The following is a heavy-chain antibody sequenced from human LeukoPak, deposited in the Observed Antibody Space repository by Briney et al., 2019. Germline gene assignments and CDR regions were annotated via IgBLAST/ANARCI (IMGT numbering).Heavy chain of an antibody. J-gene: IGHJ4*02. D-gene: IGHD3-22*01. CDR1: GGSISSSSYY. V-gene: IGHV4-39*01. CDR3: ARLPDSSGYYDPLGFDY. CDR2: IYYSGST. Sequence: PSETLSLTCTVSGGSISSSSYYWGWIRQPPGKGLEWIGSIYYSGSTYYNPSLKSRVTISVDTSKNQFSLKLSSVTAADTAVYYCARLPDSSGYYDPLGFDYWGQGTLVTVSS.